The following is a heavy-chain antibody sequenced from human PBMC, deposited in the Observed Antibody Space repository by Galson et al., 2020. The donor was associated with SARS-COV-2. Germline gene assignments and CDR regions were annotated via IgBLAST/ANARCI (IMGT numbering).Heavy chain of an antibody. D-gene: IGHD4-17*01. CDR3: ARVVGDYLYWYFDL. Sequence: ASVKVSCKASGYTFTSYDINWVRQATGQGLEWMGWMNPNSGNTGYAQKFQGRVTMTRNTSISTAYMELSSLRSEDTAVYYCARVVGDYLYWYFDLWGRGTLVTVSS. CDR2: MNPNSGNT. J-gene: IGHJ2*01. V-gene: IGHV1-8*02. CDR1: GYTFTSYD.